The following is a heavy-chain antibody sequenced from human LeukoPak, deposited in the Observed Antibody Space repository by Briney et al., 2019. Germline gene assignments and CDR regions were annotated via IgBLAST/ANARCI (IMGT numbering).Heavy chain of an antibody. Sequence: ASVKVSCKASGYTFTSYYMHWVRQAPGQGLEWMGIINPSGGSTSYAQKFQGRVTMTRDMSTSTVHMELSSLRSEDTAVYYCAGPNLAMSDAFDIWGQGTMVTVSS. CDR3: AGPNLAMSDAFDI. V-gene: IGHV1-46*01. CDR1: GYTFTSYY. CDR2: INPSGGST. J-gene: IGHJ3*02.